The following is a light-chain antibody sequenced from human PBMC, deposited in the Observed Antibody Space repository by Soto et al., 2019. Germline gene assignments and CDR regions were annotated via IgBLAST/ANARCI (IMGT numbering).Light chain of an antibody. V-gene: IGKV3-11*01. J-gene: IGKJ4*01. CDR1: QSVCTS. CDR3: QERSNWPRLT. Sequence: EIVLTQSPATLSLSPGERATLPCRASQSVCTSLAWYQQRPGQAPRLLIYDVSNRAAGVPARFSGSGSGTDFTLPISNREPEDFAIYYCQERSNWPRLTFGGGTTVEIK. CDR2: DVS.